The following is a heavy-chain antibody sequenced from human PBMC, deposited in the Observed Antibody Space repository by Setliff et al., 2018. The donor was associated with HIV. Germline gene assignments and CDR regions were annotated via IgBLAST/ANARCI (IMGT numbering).Heavy chain of an antibody. V-gene: IGHV3-48*01. D-gene: IGHD6-19*01. CDR1: GFTFSSYS. J-gene: IGHJ6*04. CDR3: ARASYSSGWYAVMDV. Sequence: PGGSLRLSCAASGFTFSSYSMNWVRQAPGKGLEWVSFISGNSGAVTYADSLKGRFTISRDNAKNSLYLQMNSLRVEDTAVYYCARASYSSGWYAVMDVWGKGTTVTVSS. CDR2: ISGNSGAV.